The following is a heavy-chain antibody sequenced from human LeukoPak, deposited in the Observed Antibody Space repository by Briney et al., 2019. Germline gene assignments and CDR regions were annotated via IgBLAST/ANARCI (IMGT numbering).Heavy chain of an antibody. V-gene: IGHV4-39*07. CDR2: IYYSGST. J-gene: IGHJ3*02. CDR3: ARDYSTARAFDI. D-gene: IGHD6-13*01. Sequence: SETLSLTCTVSGGSISSTNYYWGWIRQPPGKGLEWIGSIYYSGSTYYNPSLKSRVTISVDTSKNQFSLKLSSVTAADTAVYYCARDYSTARAFDIWGQGTMVTVSS. CDR1: GGSISSTNYY.